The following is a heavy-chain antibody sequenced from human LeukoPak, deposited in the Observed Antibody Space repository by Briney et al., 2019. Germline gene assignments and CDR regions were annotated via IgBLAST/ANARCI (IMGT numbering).Heavy chain of an antibody. Sequence: SETLSLTCTVSGGSISSYYWSWIRQPPGKGLEWIGYIYYSGSTNYNPSLKSRVTISVDTSKNQFSLKLSSVTAADTAVYYCARDLREPRGYYMDVWGKGTTVTVSS. CDR3: ARDLREPRGYYMDV. J-gene: IGHJ6*03. CDR2: IYYSGST. CDR1: GGSISSYY. D-gene: IGHD1-14*01. V-gene: IGHV4-59*12.